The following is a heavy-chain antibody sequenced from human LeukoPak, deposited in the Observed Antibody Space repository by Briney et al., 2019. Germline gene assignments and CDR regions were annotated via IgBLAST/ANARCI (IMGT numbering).Heavy chain of an antibody. CDR3: ARDHVVDGLVFDY. CDR2: INQDGSDK. D-gene: IGHD2-15*01. J-gene: IGHJ4*02. Sequence: GGSLRLSCAASGFTFSSHWMSWVRQAPGKGLEWVANINQDGSDKYYVDSVKGRFTISRDNAKNSLYLQMDSLRAEDTAVYYCARDHVVDGLVFDYWGRGALVTVSS. CDR1: GFTFSSHW. V-gene: IGHV3-7*01.